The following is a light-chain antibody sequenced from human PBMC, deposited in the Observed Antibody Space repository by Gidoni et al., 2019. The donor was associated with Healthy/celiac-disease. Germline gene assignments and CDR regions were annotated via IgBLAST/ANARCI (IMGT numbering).Light chain of an antibody. CDR3: QVWDSSSDRVV. CDR1: NIGSKS. V-gene: IGLV3-21*04. CDR2: YDS. Sequence: SYVLTPPPSVSVDPGKTARITCGGNNIGSKSVHWYQQKPGQAPVLVIYYDSDRPSGIPERFSGSNSGNTATLTISRVEAGDEADYYCQVWDSSSDRVVFGGGTKLTVL. J-gene: IGLJ2*01.